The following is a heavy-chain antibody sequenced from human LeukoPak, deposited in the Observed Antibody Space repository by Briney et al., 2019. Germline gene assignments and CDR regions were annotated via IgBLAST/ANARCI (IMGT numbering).Heavy chain of an antibody. V-gene: IGHV3-7*01. CDR2: IKQDGSEK. D-gene: IGHD2-2*02. J-gene: IGHJ5*02. Sequence: QSGGSLRLSCAASGFTFSSYWMSWVRQAPGKGLEWVANIKQDGSEKYYVDSVKGRFTISRDNAKNSLYLQMNRLRAEDTAVYYCARIVPAAIVVSWFDPWGQGTLVTVSS. CDR1: GFTFSSYW. CDR3: ARIVPAAIVVSWFDP.